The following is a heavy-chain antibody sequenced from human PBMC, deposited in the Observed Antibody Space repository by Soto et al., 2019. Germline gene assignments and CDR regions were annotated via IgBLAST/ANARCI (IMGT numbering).Heavy chain of an antibody. CDR3: ARVLRYFDWLLYAPHYNYYGMDV. CDR1: GGAFSSYA. V-gene: IGHV1-69*13. CDR2: IIPIFGTA. D-gene: IGHD3-9*01. J-gene: IGHJ6*02. Sequence: SVKVSCKASGGAFSSYAISWVRQAPGQGLEWMGGIIPIFGTANYAQKFQGRVTITADESTSTAYMELSSLRSEDTAVYYCARVLRYFDWLLYAPHYNYYGMDVWGQGTTVTVSS.